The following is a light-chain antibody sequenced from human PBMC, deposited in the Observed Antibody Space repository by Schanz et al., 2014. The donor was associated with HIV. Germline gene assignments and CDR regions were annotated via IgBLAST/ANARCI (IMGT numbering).Light chain of an antibody. V-gene: IGKV1-5*03. CDR3: QQYNRYAST. CDR2: KTS. J-gene: IGKJ1*01. Sequence: DFQMTQSPSTLSASVGDRVTITCRASQSISDLLAWYQQKPGKAPKLLIYKTSTLQSGVPSRFSGSGSGTEFTLTIISLQPDDFATYYCQQYNRYASTFGQGTKVEIK. CDR1: QSISDL.